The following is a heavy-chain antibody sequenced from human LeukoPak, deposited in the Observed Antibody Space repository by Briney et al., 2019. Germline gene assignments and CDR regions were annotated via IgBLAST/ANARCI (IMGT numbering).Heavy chain of an antibody. CDR2: IIPIFGTA. V-gene: IGHV1-69*13. Sequence: GASVKVSCKASGGTFSSYAISWVRQAPGQGLEWMGGIIPIFGTANYAQKFQGRVTITADESTSTAYMELSSLRSEDTAVYYCARGAYRISWPGIDYWGQGTLVTVSS. CDR3: ARGAYRISWPGIDY. D-gene: IGHD3-16*02. CDR1: GGTFSSYA. J-gene: IGHJ4*02.